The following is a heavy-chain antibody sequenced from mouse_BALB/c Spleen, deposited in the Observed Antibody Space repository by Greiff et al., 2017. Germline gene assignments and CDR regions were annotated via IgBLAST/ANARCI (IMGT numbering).Heavy chain of an antibody. CDR3: ARGYDYDADY. Sequence: EVKVVESGGGLVQPGGSLRLSCATSGFTFSDFYMEWVRQPPGKRLEWIAASRNKANDYTTEYSASVKGRFIVSRDTSQSILYLQMNALRAEDTAIYYCARGYDYDADYWGQGTTLTVSS. J-gene: IGHJ2*01. CDR2: SRNKANDYTT. V-gene: IGHV7-1*02. CDR1: GFTFSDFY. D-gene: IGHD2-4*01.